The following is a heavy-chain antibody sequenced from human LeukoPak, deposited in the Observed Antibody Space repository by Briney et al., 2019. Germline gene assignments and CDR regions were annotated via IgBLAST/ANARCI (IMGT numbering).Heavy chain of an antibody. CDR2: IYTSGST. Sequence: PSQTLSLTCTVSGGSISSGSYYWSWIRQPAGKGLEWIGRIYTSGSTNYNPSLKSRVTISVDTSKNQFSLKLCSVTAADTAVYYCAREVYDYVWGSYLDYFDYWGQGTLVTVSS. CDR1: GGSISSGSYY. J-gene: IGHJ4*02. D-gene: IGHD3-16*01. CDR3: AREVYDYVWGSYLDYFDY. V-gene: IGHV4-61*02.